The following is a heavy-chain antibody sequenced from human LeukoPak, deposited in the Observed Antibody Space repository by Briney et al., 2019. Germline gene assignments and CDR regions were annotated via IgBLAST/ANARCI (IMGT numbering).Heavy chain of an antibody. J-gene: IGHJ4*02. D-gene: IGHD3-10*01. V-gene: IGHV1-24*01. CDR2: LSPRDGET. Sequence: ASVKVSCTVSGSALTTISIDWVRQAPGKGLEWMGSLSPRDGETSHAQKFKGRFNMTADTATDIAYTEKSSLESVDTAVYYCATGAMVYDFWGQGTLVTVSS. CDR3: ATGAMVYDF. CDR1: GSALTTIS.